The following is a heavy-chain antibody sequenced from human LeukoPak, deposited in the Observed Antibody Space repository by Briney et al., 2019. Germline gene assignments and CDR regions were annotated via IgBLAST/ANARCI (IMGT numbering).Heavy chain of an antibody. Sequence: QPGGSLRLSCAASGFTFSSYGMQWVRQAPGKGLEWVALIWHDASNKYYADSVNGRFTISRDNSKNTLYLQMNSLRAEDTAVYYCARDLGYSNGHPFDPWGQGTLVTVSS. CDR3: ARDLGYSNGHPFDP. J-gene: IGHJ5*02. CDR1: GFTFSSYG. CDR2: IWHDASNK. D-gene: IGHD5-18*01. V-gene: IGHV3-33*01.